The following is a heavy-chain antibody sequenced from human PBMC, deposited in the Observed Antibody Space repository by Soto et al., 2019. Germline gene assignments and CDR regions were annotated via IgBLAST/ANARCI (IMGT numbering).Heavy chain of an antibody. J-gene: IGHJ4*02. D-gene: IGHD3-16*01. CDR2: INPNSGRT. CDR1: GYTFTAYY. Sequence: ASVKVSCKASGYTFTAYYIHWVRQAPRQPLEYVGWINPNSGRTNYAQKFQQWVTLTRDTSTSTAYMELSRLTSDASAVFYCARAANYGLMDYWGQGTLVTVSS. CDR3: ARAANYGLMDY. V-gene: IGHV1-2*04.